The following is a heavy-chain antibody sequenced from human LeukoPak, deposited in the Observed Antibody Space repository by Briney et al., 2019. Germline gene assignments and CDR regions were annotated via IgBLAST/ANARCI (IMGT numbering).Heavy chain of an antibody. V-gene: IGHV3-21*01. D-gene: IGHD3-22*01. Sequence: GGSLRLSCAASGFTFNIYSMNWVRQAPGKGLEWVSSISSSSSYIHYADSVKGRFTISRDNVKNSLYLQMNSLRADDTAVYYCARDLGYGSSGEDPINYWGQGTLVTVSS. J-gene: IGHJ4*02. CDR2: ISSSSSYI. CDR1: GFTFNIYS. CDR3: ARDLGYGSSGEDPINY.